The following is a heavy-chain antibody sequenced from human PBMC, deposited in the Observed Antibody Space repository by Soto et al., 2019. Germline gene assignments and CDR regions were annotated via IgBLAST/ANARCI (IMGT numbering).Heavy chain of an antibody. Sequence: SGPTLVNPTQTVTLTCTFSGFSLTYHGTGVVWLRQPPGKALQWLALIYWDDEKRYSPSLKTRLTIDKGASDDQVVLTMTDVDPVDTATYFCARRRAADGTGFFDSWGQGTLVTVSS. V-gene: IGHV2-5*02. CDR1: GFSLTYHGTG. CDR3: ARRRAADGTGFFDS. J-gene: IGHJ4*02. D-gene: IGHD1-1*01. CDR2: IYWDDEK.